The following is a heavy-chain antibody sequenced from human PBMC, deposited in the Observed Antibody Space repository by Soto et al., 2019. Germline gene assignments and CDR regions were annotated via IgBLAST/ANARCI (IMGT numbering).Heavy chain of an antibody. J-gene: IGHJ6*02. Sequence: QVQLVESGGGVVQPGRSLRLSCAASGFTFSNNAMDWVRQAPGKGLEWVAVISYDGSNKYIAESVKGRFTISRDNSKNTLFLQMNSLRAEDTAVYYCARVTTTSAFSAMDVWGPGPTVTVSS. CDR2: ISYDGSNK. CDR3: ARVTTTSAFSAMDV. D-gene: IGHD1-1*01. V-gene: IGHV3-30-3*01. CDR1: GFTFSNNA.